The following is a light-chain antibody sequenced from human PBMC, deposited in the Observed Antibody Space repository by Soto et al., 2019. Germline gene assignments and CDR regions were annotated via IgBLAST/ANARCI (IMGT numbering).Light chain of an antibody. Sequence: DIQMTQSPSSLSASVGDRVTITCRASQSISSYLHWYQQKPGKAPKLLINVASTLQSGVPSRFSGSGSGTDFTLAITSLQPEDVATYYCQQSSSTPQTFGGGTRVEIK. V-gene: IGKV1-39*01. CDR1: QSISSY. J-gene: IGKJ4*01. CDR3: QQSSSTPQT. CDR2: VAS.